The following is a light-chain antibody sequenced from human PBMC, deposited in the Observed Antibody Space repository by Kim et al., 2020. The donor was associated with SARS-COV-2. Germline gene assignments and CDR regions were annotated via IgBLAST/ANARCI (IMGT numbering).Light chain of an antibody. J-gene: IGKJ2*01. CDR1: QSVVNN. Sequence: SVSPGERVTLSCRASQSVVNNLAWYQQKPGQAPRLLIYGASTRATDIPARFSGSGSETGFTLTISSLQSEDFAVYYCQQYNTWLYTFGQGTKLEI. V-gene: IGKV3-15*01. CDR3: QQYNTWLYT. CDR2: GAS.